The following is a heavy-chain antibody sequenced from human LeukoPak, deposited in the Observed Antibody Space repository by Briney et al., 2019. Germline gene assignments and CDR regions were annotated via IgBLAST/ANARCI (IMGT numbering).Heavy chain of an antibody. CDR1: GGSISSYY. CDR3: AGVVVPAAMGYYYYMDV. J-gene: IGHJ6*03. CDR2: IYTSGST. V-gene: IGHV4-4*07. Sequence: SETLSLTCTVSGGSISSYYWSWIRQPAGKGLEWIGRIYTSGSTNYNPSLKSRVTMSVDTSKNQFSLKLSSVTAADTAVYYCAGVVVPAAMGYYYYMDVWGKGTTVTVSS. D-gene: IGHD2-2*01.